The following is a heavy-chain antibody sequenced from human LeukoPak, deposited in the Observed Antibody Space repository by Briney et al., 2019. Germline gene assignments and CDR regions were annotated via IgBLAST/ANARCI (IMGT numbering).Heavy chain of an antibody. D-gene: IGHD3-3*02. CDR1: GFNFSDYH. Sequence: GGSLRLSCAASGFNFSDYHMSWIRQAPGKGLEWISYISSRGGPRYYSDSVEGRFTISRDNARNSLYLQMNSLRAEDTALYYCVRERISDTWADAFDIWGQGTRVTVSS. J-gene: IGHJ3*02. CDR3: VRERISDTWADAFDI. V-gene: IGHV3-11*01. CDR2: ISSRGGPR.